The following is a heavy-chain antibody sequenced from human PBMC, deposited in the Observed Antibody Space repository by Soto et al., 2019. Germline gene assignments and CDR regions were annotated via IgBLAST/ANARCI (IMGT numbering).Heavy chain of an antibody. CDR3: AKGPENDFWSGYQIGRLFDY. J-gene: IGHJ4*02. V-gene: IGHV3-23*01. CDR1: GFTFSSYA. Sequence: EVQLLESGGGLVQPGGSLRLSCAASGFTFSSYAMSWVRQAPGKGLEWVSAISGSGGSTYYADSVKGRFTISRDNSKNTLYLQMNSLRAEDTAVYYCAKGPENDFWSGYQIGRLFDYWGQGTLVTVSS. CDR2: ISGSGGST. D-gene: IGHD3-3*01.